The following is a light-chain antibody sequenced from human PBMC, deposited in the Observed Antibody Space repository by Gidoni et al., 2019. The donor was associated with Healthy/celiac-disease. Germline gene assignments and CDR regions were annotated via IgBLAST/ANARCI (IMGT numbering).Light chain of an antibody. CDR1: QSVSSN. J-gene: IGKJ2*01. CDR3: QQYNNWPPRYT. CDR2: GAS. V-gene: IGKV3-15*01. Sequence: EIVMTQSPATLSVSPGERATLSCRARQSVSSNLAWYQQKPGEAPRLLIDGASTRATGIPARFSGSGSGTEFTLTISSLQSEDFAVYYCQQYNNWPPRYTFGQGTKLEIK.